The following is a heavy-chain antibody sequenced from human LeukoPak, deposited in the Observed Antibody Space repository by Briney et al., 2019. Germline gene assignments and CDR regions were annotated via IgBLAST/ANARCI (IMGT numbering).Heavy chain of an antibody. V-gene: IGHV4-39*01. Sequence: SETLSLTCTVSGGSISSSSYYWGWIRQPPGKGLEWIGSIYYSGSTYYNPSLKSRVTISVDTSKNQFSLKLSSVTAADTAVYYCARVGTSRYYYGSGSYYRDPHRMDVWGQGTTVTVSS. D-gene: IGHD3-10*01. J-gene: IGHJ6*02. CDR2: IYYSGST. CDR1: GGSISSSSYY. CDR3: ARVGTSRYYYGSGSYYRDPHRMDV.